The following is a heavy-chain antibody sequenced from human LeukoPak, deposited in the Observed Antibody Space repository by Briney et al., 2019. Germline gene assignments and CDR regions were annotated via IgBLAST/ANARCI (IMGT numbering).Heavy chain of an antibody. CDR2: IWYDGSNK. Sequence: GGSLRLSCAASGFTFSGSAMHWVRQAPGKGLEWVAVIWYDGSNKYYADSVKGRFTISRDNSKNTLYVQMNSLRAEDTAVYYCARTQQWLVREHYYYGMDVWGQGTTVTVSS. D-gene: IGHD6-19*01. V-gene: IGHV3-33*08. CDR1: GFTFSGSA. CDR3: ARTQQWLVREHYYYGMDV. J-gene: IGHJ6*02.